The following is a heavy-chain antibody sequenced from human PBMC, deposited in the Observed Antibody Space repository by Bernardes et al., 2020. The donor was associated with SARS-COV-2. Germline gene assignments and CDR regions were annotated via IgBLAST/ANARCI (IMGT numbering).Heavy chain of an antibody. Sequence: ASVKVSCKASGYTFTGYYMHWVRQAPGQGLEWMGWINPNSGGTNYAQKFQGRVTMTRDTSISTAYMELSRLRSDDTAVYYCARDLYGSGSYYSTPPFYYYGMDVWGQGTTVTVSS. D-gene: IGHD3-10*01. CDR3: ARDLYGSGSYYSTPPFYYYGMDV. J-gene: IGHJ6*02. CDR2: INPNSGGT. CDR1: GYTFTGYY. V-gene: IGHV1-2*02.